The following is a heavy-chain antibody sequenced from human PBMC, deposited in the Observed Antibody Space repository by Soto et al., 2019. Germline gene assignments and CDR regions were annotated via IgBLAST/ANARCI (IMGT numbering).Heavy chain of an antibody. Sequence: GGSLRLSCAASGFTFSDYYMSWIRHAPGKGMEGVSYISSSGSTIYYADSVKGRFTISRDNAKNSLYLQMNSLRAEDTAVYYGARGPPDYDSLTGYDWFDPWGQGT. D-gene: IGHD3-9*01. CDR3: ARGPPDYDSLTGYDWFDP. CDR1: GFTFSDYY. V-gene: IGHV3-11*01. CDR2: ISSSGSTI. J-gene: IGHJ5*02.